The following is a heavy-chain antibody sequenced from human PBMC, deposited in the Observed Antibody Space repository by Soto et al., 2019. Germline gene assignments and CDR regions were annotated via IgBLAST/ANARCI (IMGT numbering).Heavy chain of an antibody. Sequence: QVQLQQWGAGLLKPSETLSLTCAVYSGSFSGYYWSWIRQPPGKGLEWIGEINHSGSTNYNPSLKSRVTISVDTSKNQFSLKLSSVTAADTAVYYCAREKGSGKYYYYYYYMDVWGKGTTVTVSS. CDR2: INHSGST. CDR3: AREKGSGKYYYYYYYMDV. J-gene: IGHJ6*03. V-gene: IGHV4-34*01. D-gene: IGHD3-10*01. CDR1: SGSFSGYY.